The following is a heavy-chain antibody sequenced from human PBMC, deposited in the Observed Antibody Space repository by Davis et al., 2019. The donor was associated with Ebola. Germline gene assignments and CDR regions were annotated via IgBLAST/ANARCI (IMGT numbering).Heavy chain of an antibody. V-gene: IGHV3-66*01. CDR1: GFTVSSNY. CDR2: IYSGGST. Sequence: GGSLRLSCAASGFTVSSNYMSWVRQAPGKGLEWVSVIYSGGSTYYADSVKGRFTISRDNAKNSLYLQMNSLRAEDTAVYYCARVRHCTGGVCYTGLFDYWGQGTLVTVSS. CDR3: ARVRHCTGGVCYTGLFDY. D-gene: IGHD2-8*02. J-gene: IGHJ4*02.